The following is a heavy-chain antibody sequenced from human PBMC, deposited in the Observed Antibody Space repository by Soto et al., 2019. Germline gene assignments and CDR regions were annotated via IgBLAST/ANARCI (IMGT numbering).Heavy chain of an antibody. CDR1: GGSISSSNW. J-gene: IGHJ4*02. CDR3: ARDKDVEMASN. D-gene: IGHD6-19*01. Sequence: PSETLSLTCAVSGGSISSSNWWSWVRQPPGKGLEWIGYIYYSGSTYYNPSLKSRVTISVDTSKNQFSLQLRSVTAADTAVYYCARDKDVEMASNWGQGTLVTVSS. CDR2: IYYSGST. V-gene: IGHV4-4*02.